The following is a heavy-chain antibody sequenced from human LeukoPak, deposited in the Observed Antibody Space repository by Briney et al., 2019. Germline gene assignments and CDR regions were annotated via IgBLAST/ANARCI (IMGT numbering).Heavy chain of an antibody. V-gene: IGHV1-2*02. D-gene: IGHD3-10*01. CDR2: INPNSGGT. Sequence: ASLKVSCKASGYTFTGYYMHWVRQAPGQGLEWMGWINPNSGGTNYAQKFQGRVTMTRDTSISTAYMELSRLRSDDTAVYYCARSGRITMVRGVIGWFDPWGQGTLVTVSS. J-gene: IGHJ5*02. CDR1: GYTFTGYY. CDR3: ARSGRITMVRGVIGWFDP.